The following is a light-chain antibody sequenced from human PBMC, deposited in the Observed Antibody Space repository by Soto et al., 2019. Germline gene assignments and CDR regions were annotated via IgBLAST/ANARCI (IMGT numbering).Light chain of an antibody. V-gene: IGKV3-20*01. CDR2: GTS. Sequence: EVVLTQSPGTLSLSRGERATLSCRASERIYSAYLGWYQQKPGQAPRLLIYGTSSRATGIPDRFSGSGSGTDFTLTICRLEPEDFAVYYCQQYGNSPITFGQGTRLEI. J-gene: IGKJ5*01. CDR1: ERIYSAY. CDR3: QQYGNSPIT.